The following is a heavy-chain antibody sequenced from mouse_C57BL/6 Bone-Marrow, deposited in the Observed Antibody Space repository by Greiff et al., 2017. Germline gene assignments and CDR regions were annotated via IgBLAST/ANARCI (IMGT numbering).Heavy chain of an antibody. J-gene: IGHJ4*01. CDR3: KDLNLLLRHYAMDY. V-gene: IGHV14-4*01. Sequence: EVQLQQSGAELVRPGASVKLSCTASGFNIKDDYMHWVKPRPEQGLEWIGWIDPENGDTEYASKFQGKSTITADTSSNTAYLQLSSLTSEDTAVYYCKDLNLLLRHYAMDYWGQGTSVTVSS. CDR1: GFNIKDDY. D-gene: IGHD1-1*01. CDR2: IDPENGDT.